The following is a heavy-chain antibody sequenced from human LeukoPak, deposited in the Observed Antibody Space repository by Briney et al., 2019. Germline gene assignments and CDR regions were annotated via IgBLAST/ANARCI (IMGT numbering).Heavy chain of an antibody. CDR3: ARGYDLLSYFDY. D-gene: IGHD3-9*01. Sequence: ASVKVSCKASGYTFTYYYMHWVRQAPGQGLEWMGWINPNSGGTNYAQKFQGRVTLTRDTSISTVYMELSRLTSGDTAVYYCARGYDLLSYFDYWGQGTLVTVSS. CDR1: GYTFTYYY. V-gene: IGHV1-2*02. CDR2: INPNSGGT. J-gene: IGHJ4*02.